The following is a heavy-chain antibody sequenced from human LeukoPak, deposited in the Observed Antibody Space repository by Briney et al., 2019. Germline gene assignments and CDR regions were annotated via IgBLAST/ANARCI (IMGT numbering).Heavy chain of an antibody. CDR2: ISSSSSTI. CDR1: GFTFSSYS. Sequence: GGSLRLSCAASGFTFSSYSMNWVRQAPGKGLEWVSYISSSSSTIYYADSVKGRFTISRDNAKNSLYLQMNSLRAEDTAVYYCAKVNYYDSSGYYRDYYYYYYMDVWGKGTTVTVSS. V-gene: IGHV3-48*01. D-gene: IGHD3-22*01. J-gene: IGHJ6*03. CDR3: AKVNYYDSSGYYRDYYYYYYMDV.